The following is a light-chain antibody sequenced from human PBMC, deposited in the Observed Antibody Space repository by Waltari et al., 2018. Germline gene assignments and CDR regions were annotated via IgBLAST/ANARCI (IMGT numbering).Light chain of an antibody. CDR1: QSVGTSG. CDR3: QQHGTLPAT. V-gene: IGKV3-20*01. Sequence: EIVLTQSPGTASLSPGERATLPCRASQSVGTSGLAWYRQKPGQAPRLVIYRASRRATGIADRFRGSGSGADFGLDISRLEPEDFAVYYCQQHGTLPATFGQGTKVEIK. CDR2: RAS. J-gene: IGKJ1*01.